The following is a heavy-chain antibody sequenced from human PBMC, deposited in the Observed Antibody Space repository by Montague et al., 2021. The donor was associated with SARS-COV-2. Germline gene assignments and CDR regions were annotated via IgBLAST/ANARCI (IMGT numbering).Heavy chain of an antibody. J-gene: IGHJ4*02. CDR1: RGSFHIFS. V-gene: IGHV4-34*01. CDR3: ARGTRAVQITPGFRY. Sequence: SETLSLTCAVYRGSFHIFSWGWIRQSPEKGLEWIGEIDHSGNTKYNPSLKSRVTISVDTSKNQFSLNLTSVTAADTAIYYCARGTRAVQITPGFRYWGQGTQVAVSS. CDR2: IDHSGNT. D-gene: IGHD5-24*01.